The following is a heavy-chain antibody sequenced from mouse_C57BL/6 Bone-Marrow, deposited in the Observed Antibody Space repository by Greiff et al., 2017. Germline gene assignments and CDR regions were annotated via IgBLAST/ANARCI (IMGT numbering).Heavy chain of an antibody. Sequence: VQLQESGPELVKPGASVKISCKASGYAFSSSWMNWVKQRPGKGLEWIGRIYPGDGDTNYNGKFKGKATLTADNSTSTPSMQLSSLTTEDSAVDLCARGGLLRGPAYWGQGTLVTVSA. J-gene: IGHJ3*01. CDR1: GYAFSSSW. D-gene: IGHD1-1*01. CDR3: ARGGLLRGPAY. CDR2: IYPGDGDT. V-gene: IGHV1-82*01.